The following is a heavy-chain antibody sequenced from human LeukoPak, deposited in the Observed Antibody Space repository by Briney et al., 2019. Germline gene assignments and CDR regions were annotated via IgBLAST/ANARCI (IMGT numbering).Heavy chain of an antibody. J-gene: IGHJ3*02. Sequence: GGSLRLSCAASGFTFSSYSMNWVRQAPAKGLEWVSSISSSSSYIYYADSVKGRFTISRDNAKNSLYLQMNSLRAEDTAVYYCARDPATFGWIDIWGQGTMVTVSS. V-gene: IGHV3-21*01. D-gene: IGHD3-16*01. CDR1: GFTFSSYS. CDR2: ISSSSSYI. CDR3: ARDPATFGWIDI.